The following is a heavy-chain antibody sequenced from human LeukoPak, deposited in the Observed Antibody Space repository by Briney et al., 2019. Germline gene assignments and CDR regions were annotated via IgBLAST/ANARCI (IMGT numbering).Heavy chain of an antibody. Sequence: GGSLRLSCAASGFAFGSYAMGWVRQAPGKGLEWISVIRSSGGNTYYAASVKGRFTISRDFSKNTVFLHMNSLRAEDTAMYYCARGDDSGYYDYFDYWGQGALVTVSS. J-gene: IGHJ4*02. CDR3: ARGDDSGYYDYFDY. D-gene: IGHD3-22*01. CDR2: IRSSGGNT. V-gene: IGHV3-23*01. CDR1: GFAFGSYA.